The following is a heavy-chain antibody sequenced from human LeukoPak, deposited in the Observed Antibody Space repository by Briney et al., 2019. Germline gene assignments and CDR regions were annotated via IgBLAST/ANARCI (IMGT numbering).Heavy chain of an antibody. CDR1: GYTFTGYY. D-gene: IGHD6-13*01. CDR2: IIPIFGTA. Sequence: SVKVSCKASGYTFTGYYMHWVRQAPGQGLEWMGGIIPIFGTANYAQKFQGRVTITADESTSTAYMELSSLRSEDTAVYYCARTSSSWYDYWGQGTLVTVSS. V-gene: IGHV1-69*13. CDR3: ARTSSSWYDY. J-gene: IGHJ4*02.